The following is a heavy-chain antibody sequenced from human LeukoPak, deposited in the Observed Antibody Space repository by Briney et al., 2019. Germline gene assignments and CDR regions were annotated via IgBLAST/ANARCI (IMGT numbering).Heavy chain of an antibody. CDR3: ARGRIIRGTSSSYYGMDV. Sequence: AGGSLRLSCAASGFTFSSYVMHWVRQAPGKGQEYVSGISSNGGTTYYANSVEGRFTISRDNSKNTLSLQMGSLRVEDMAVYYCARGRIIRGTSSSYYGMDVWGQGTTVTVSS. CDR2: ISSNGGTT. D-gene: IGHD2/OR15-2a*01. CDR1: GFTFSSYV. J-gene: IGHJ6*02. V-gene: IGHV3-64*01.